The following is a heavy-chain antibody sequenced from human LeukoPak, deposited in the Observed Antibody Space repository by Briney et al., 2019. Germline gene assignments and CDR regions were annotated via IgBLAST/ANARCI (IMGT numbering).Heavy chain of an antibody. J-gene: IGHJ4*02. Sequence: PSGTLSLTCTVSGGSISSSSYSWGWIRQPPGKGLEWIGSIYYSGSTYYNPSLKSRVTISVDTSKNQFSLKLSSVTAADTAVYYCARHVGCSSTSCYLFDYWGQGTLVTVSS. D-gene: IGHD2-2*01. V-gene: IGHV4-39*01. CDR2: IYYSGST. CDR1: GGSISSSSYS. CDR3: ARHVGCSSTSCYLFDY.